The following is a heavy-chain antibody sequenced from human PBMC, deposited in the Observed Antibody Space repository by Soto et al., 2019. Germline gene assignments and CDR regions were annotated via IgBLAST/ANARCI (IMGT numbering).Heavy chain of an antibody. D-gene: IGHD6-13*01. V-gene: IGHV3-11*01. CDR3: ARGPTSSWYPGWVDP. J-gene: IGHJ5*02. CDR1: GFTFSDYY. Sequence: QVQLVESGGGLVKPGGSLRLSCAASGFTFSDYYMSWIRQAPGKGPEWVSYISSSGSTIYYADSVKDRFTISRDTAKNSLYLQMNSLRAEATDVYYCARGPTSSWYPGWVDPWGQGTLVTVSS. CDR2: ISSSGSTI.